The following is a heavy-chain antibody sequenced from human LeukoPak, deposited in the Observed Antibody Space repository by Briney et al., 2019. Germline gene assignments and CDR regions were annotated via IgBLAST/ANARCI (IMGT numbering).Heavy chain of an antibody. CDR1: GYTFTSYG. V-gene: IGHV1-18*01. D-gene: IGHD3-22*01. Sequence: ASVKVSCKASGYTFTSYGISWVRQAPGQGLEWMGWISAYNGNTNYAQKLQGRVTMTTDTSTSTAYMELRSLRSDDTAVYYCATLLRYDSSGFPFGPWGQGTLVTVSS. CDR2: ISAYNGNT. CDR3: ATLLRYDSSGFPFGP. J-gene: IGHJ5*02.